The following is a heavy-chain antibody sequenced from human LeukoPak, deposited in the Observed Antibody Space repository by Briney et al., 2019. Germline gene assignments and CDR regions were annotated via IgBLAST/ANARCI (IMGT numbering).Heavy chain of an antibody. CDR2: IHHSGST. CDR3: ARRLSFFDF. D-gene: IGHD2-8*01. J-gene: IGHJ4*02. CDR1: GGSISSDNYS. Sequence: KTSQTLSLTCDVSGGSISSDNYSWNWIRQPPGKGLEWIGYIHHSGSTYYNPSLKSRVTMSVDRSKSQFSLKLSSVTAADTAVYYCARRLSFFDFWGQGTLVTVSS. V-gene: IGHV4-30-2*01.